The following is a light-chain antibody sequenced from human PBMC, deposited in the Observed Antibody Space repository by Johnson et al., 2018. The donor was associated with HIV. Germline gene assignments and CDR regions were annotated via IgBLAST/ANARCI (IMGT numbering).Light chain of an antibody. Sequence: QSVLTQPPSVSAAPGQKVTISCSGSSSNIGNNYVSWYQQLPGTAPKLLIYENTKRPSGVPDRFSGSKSGTSATLGIPGLPTGDEADYYCGTWDSSLSAGWVFGTGTKVTVL. CDR2: ENT. CDR1: SSNIGNNY. CDR3: GTWDSSLSAGWV. V-gene: IGLV1-51*02. J-gene: IGLJ1*01.